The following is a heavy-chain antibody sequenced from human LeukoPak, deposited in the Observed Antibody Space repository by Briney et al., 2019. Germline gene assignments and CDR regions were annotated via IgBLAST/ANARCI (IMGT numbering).Heavy chain of an antibody. D-gene: IGHD6-19*01. V-gene: IGHV4-39*07. CDR1: GGSISSSSYY. CDR3: ARGGRAVVH. Sequence: PSETLSLTCTVSGGSISSSSYYWGWIRQPPGKGLEWIGSIYYSGSTYYNPSLKSRVTISVDTSKNQFSLKLSSVTAADTAVYYCARGGRAVVHWGQGTLVTVSS. J-gene: IGHJ4*02. CDR2: IYYSGST.